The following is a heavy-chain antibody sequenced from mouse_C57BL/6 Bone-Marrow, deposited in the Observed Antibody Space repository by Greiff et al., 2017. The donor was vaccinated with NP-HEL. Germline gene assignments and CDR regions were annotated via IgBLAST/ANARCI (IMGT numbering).Heavy chain of an antibody. Sequence: EVQLQQSVAELVRPGASVTLSCPASGFNFTNTYMHWVKQRPGKGLEWIGRIDPANGNTNYAPKFQGQATITADPSTNTAYLQLSSLTSEDTAIYYCARYDPWDVDYWGQGTTLTVSS. D-gene: IGHD4-1*01. V-gene: IGHV14-3*01. CDR2: IDPANGNT. CDR1: GFNFTNTY. J-gene: IGHJ2*01. CDR3: ARYDPWDVDY.